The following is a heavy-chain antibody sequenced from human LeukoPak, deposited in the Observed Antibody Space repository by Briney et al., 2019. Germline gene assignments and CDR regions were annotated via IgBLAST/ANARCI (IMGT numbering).Heavy chain of an antibody. CDR3: ARDLPRNYFSGVNWFDP. CDR1: GYTFTGYY. CDR2: INPNSGGT. Sequence: ASVKVSCKASGYTFTGYYMHWVRQAPGQGLEWMGWINPNSGGTNYAQKFQGRVTMTRDTSISTAYMELSRLRSDDTAVYYCARDLPRNYFSGVNWFDPWGQGTLVTVSS. V-gene: IGHV1-2*02. J-gene: IGHJ5*02. D-gene: IGHD2/OR15-2a*01.